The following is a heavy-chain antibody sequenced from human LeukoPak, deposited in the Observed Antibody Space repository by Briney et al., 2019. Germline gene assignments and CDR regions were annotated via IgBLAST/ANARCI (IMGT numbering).Heavy chain of an antibody. CDR3: ARGGILDAFDI. CDR2: ISGYGNT. D-gene: IGHD3-9*01. V-gene: IGHV1-18*01. Sequence: ASVKVSCKASGYTFTSYGISWVRQAPGQGLEWMGWISGYGNTNSAQKLQGRVTMTTDTSTTTAYMELRSLRSDDTAVYYCARGGILDAFDIWGQGTMATVSS. J-gene: IGHJ3*02. CDR1: GYTFTSYG.